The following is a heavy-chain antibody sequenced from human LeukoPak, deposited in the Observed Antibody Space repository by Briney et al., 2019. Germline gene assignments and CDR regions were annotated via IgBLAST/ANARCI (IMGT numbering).Heavy chain of an antibody. CDR2: ISSSSTI. V-gene: IGHV3-48*01. CDR3: AMRYCSSTSCYSNYFDY. D-gene: IGHD2-2*01. J-gene: IGHJ4*02. CDR1: GFTFSSYS. Sequence: GGSLRLSCAASGFTFSSYSMNWVRQAPGKGLEWVSYISSSSTIYYADSVKGRFTISRDNAKNSLYLQMNSLRAEDTAVYYCAMRYCSSTSCYSNYFDYWGQGTLVTVSS.